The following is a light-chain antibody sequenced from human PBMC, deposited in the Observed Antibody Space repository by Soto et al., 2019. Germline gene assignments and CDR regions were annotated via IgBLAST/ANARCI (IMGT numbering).Light chain of an antibody. CDR2: EVS. J-gene: IGLJ1*01. Sequence: QSVLTQPASVSGSPGQSITISCTGTSSDVGGYNYVSWYQQHPGKAPKLMIYEVSNRPSGVSNRFSGSKSGNTASLTISGLQAEDEAHYYCSSYTRSSTYVFGNGTKLTV. CDR3: SSYTRSSTYV. V-gene: IGLV2-14*01. CDR1: SSDVGGYNY.